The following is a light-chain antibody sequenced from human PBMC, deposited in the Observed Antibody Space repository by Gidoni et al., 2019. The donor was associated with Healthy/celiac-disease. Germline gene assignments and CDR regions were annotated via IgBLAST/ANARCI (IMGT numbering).Light chain of an antibody. CDR3: KQYDNLPFT. Sequence: DIQMTQSPSSLSASVGDRVTITCQASQDINNYLNWYQQKPGKAPKLLIYEASNLETGVPSRVSGSGSGTDFALNISSLQPESIATYYCKQYDNLPFTFGPGTKVDIK. J-gene: IGKJ3*01. CDR1: QDINNY. V-gene: IGKV1-33*01. CDR2: EAS.